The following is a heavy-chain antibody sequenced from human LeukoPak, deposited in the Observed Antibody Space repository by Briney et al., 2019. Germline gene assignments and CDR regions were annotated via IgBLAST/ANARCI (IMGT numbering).Heavy chain of an antibody. Sequence: SETLSLTCAVYGGSFSGYYWSWIRQPPGKGLEWIGEINHSGSTNYNPSLKSRVTLSVDTSKNQFSRKLSSVTAADTAVYYCARGRGSSSWAKHNWFDPWGQGTLVTVSS. CDR1: GGSFSGYY. J-gene: IGHJ5*02. CDR2: INHSGST. D-gene: IGHD6-13*01. CDR3: ARGRGSSSWAKHNWFDP. V-gene: IGHV4-34*01.